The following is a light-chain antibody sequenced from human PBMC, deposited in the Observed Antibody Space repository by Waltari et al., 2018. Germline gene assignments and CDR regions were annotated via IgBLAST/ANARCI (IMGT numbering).Light chain of an antibody. CDR1: QSLGSS. J-gene: IGKJ1*01. CDR3: QHRANSWT. Sequence: EIVLTQSPATLSLSQGERATLSCRASQSLGSSLAWYQQKPGLPPRLLIYDASNRATGIPARFSGSGSGTDFTLTISSLEPEDFAVYFCQHRANSWTFGQGTKVEIK. CDR2: DAS. V-gene: IGKV3-11*01.